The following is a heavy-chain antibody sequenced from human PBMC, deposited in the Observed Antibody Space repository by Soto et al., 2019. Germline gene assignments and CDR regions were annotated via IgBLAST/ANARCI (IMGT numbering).Heavy chain of an antibody. V-gene: IGHV1-18*01. CDR3: ARDTFLAVAGPFDY. D-gene: IGHD6-19*01. CDR2: ISAYNGNT. CDR1: GYTFTSYG. J-gene: IGHJ4*02. Sequence: ASVKVSCKASGYTFTSYGISWVRQAPGQGLEWMGWISAYNGNTKYSQKFQGRVTITRDTSASTAYMELSSLRSEDTAVYYCARDTFLAVAGPFDYWGQGTLVTVSS.